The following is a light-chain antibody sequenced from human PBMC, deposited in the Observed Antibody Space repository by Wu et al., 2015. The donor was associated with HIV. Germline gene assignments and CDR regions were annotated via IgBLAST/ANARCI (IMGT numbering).Light chain of an antibody. CDR2: GAS. J-gene: IGKJ1*01. V-gene: IGKV3-20*01. CDR3: QQYENSPRT. CDR1: QSVSSN. Sequence: EIVLTQSPATLSLSPGERATLSCRASQSVSSNLAWYQQKPGQAPRLLIYGASTRATGIPDRFSGSGSVTDFTLTISSLEPEDFAVYYCQQYENSPRTFGQGTKVEIK.